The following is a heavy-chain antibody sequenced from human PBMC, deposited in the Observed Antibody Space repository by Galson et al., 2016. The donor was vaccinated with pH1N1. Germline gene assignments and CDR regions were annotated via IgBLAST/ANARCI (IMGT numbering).Heavy chain of an antibody. D-gene: IGHD2-21*01. Sequence: PALVKPTQTLTLTCIFSGFSLTTRGMCVSWVRQPPGKALEWLARIDWDDDTWYITSLKTRLTISKDTSKNQVVLTMTNMDPVDKATYYCALMGDCGGVLSDDWGQGTLVTVSS. CDR3: ALMGDCGGVLSDD. J-gene: IGHJ4*02. CDR1: GFSLTTRGMC. CDR2: IDWDDDT. V-gene: IGHV2-70*11.